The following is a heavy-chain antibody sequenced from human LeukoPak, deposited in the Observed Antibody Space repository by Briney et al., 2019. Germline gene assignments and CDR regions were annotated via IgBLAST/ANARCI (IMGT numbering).Heavy chain of an antibody. CDR3: ARAPRDYYGSGSYYFDY. CDR2: INHSGST. Sequence: SETLSLTCAVYGGSFSGYYWSWIRQPPGKGLEWIGEINHSGSTNYSPSLKSRVTISVDTSKNQFSLKLSSLTAADTAVYYCARAPRDYYGSGSYYFDYWGQGTLVTVSS. J-gene: IGHJ4*02. D-gene: IGHD3-10*01. V-gene: IGHV4-34*01. CDR1: GGSFSGYY.